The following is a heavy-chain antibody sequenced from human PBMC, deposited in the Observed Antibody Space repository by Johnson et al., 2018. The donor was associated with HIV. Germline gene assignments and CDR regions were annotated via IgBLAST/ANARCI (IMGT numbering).Heavy chain of an antibody. D-gene: IGHD3-10*01. CDR1: GFTFGDYY. V-gene: IGHV3-9*01. Sequence: VQLVESGGGVVQPGRSLRLSCAASGFTFGDYYMTWIRQAPGKGLEWVSGISWNSGSIGYADSVKGRFTISRDNAKNSLYLQMNSLRAEDTALYYCAKDISAGSDAFDIWGQGTMVTVSS. CDR3: AKDISAGSDAFDI. J-gene: IGHJ3*02. CDR2: ISWNSGSI.